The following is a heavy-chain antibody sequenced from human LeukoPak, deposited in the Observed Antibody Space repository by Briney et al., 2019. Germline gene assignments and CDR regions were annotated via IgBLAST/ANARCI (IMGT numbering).Heavy chain of an antibody. CDR3: AKEFGGSYYH. Sequence: GGSLRLSCAASGFTFSNYAMSWVRQAPGKGLEWVSAISGSGGTTYYADSVKGRFTVSRDNSKNTLYLQMNSLRAEDTAVYYCAKEFGGSYYHWGQGTLVTVSS. CDR1: GFTFSNYA. CDR2: ISGSGGTT. V-gene: IGHV3-23*01. J-gene: IGHJ4*02. D-gene: IGHD1-26*01.